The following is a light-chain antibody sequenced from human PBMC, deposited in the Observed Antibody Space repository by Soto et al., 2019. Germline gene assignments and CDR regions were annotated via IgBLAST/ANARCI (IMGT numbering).Light chain of an antibody. V-gene: IGKV3-20*01. CDR3: QQYGSSPPST. J-gene: IGKJ1*01. CDR2: GAS. Sequence: EIVLTQSPGTLSLSPGERATLSCRASQSLSSSYLAWYQQKPGQAPRLLVYGASSRATGIPDRFTGSGSGTDFTLKISRLEPEDFVVYYCQQYGSSPPSTFGQGTKVEIK. CDR1: QSLSSSY.